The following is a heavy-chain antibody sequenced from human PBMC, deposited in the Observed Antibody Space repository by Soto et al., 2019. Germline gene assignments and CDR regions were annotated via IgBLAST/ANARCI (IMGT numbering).Heavy chain of an antibody. CDR2: IYHSGST. V-gene: IGHV4-30-2*01. CDR3: ARVPDR. D-gene: IGHD2-2*01. J-gene: IGHJ5*02. CDR1: GGSISSGGYS. Sequence: QLQLQESGSGLVKPSQTLSLTCAVSGGSISSGGYSWSWIRQPPGKGLEWIGYIYHSGSTYYNPSLEGRVKSSVDRNKNQFSVEVRAVTDGATAVYYWARVPDRWGQGTLVTVSS.